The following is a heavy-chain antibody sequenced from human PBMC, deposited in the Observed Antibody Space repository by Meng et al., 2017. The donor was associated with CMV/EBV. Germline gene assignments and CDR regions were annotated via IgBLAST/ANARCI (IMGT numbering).Heavy chain of an antibody. D-gene: IGHD2-2*01. CDR1: GGTFSSYA. J-gene: IGHJ6*02. CDR2: IIPIFGTA. CDR3: ARGREPAARLDYYGMDV. Sequence: SVKVSCKASGGTFSSYAISWVRQAPGQGLEWMGGIIPIFGTANYAQKFQGRVTITTDESTGTAYMELSSLRSEDTAVYYCARGREPAARLDYYGMDVWGQGTTVTVSS. V-gene: IGHV1-69*05.